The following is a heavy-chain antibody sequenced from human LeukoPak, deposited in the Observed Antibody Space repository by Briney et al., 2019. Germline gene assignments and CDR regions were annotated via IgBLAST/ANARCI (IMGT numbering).Heavy chain of an antibody. V-gene: IGHV3-48*01. CDR3: ARVAELRFLEWLLFMDV. D-gene: IGHD3-3*01. Sequence: GGSLRLSCAASGFTVSSNYMNWVRQAPGKGLEWVSYISSSSSTIYYADSVKGRFTISRDNAKNSLYLQMNSLRAEDTAVYYCARVAELRFLEWLLFMDVWGKGTTVTVSS. CDR2: ISSSSSTI. CDR1: GFTVSSNY. J-gene: IGHJ6*03.